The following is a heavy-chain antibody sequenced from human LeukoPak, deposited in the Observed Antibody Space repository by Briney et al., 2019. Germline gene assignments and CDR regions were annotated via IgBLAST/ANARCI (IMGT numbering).Heavy chain of an antibody. CDR1: GFSFYDYV. CDR2: ICWNSLTI. Sequence: GGSLRLSCAGSGFSFYDYVMSWVRLAPGEGLGWVAGICWNSLTIAYAESVKGRFTISRDNAKNSLYLQMNSLRVEDMALYYCAKDQGPAARGYMDVWGKRTTVIVS. D-gene: IGHD2-2*01. J-gene: IGHJ6*03. CDR3: AKDQGPAARGYMDV. V-gene: IGHV3-9*03.